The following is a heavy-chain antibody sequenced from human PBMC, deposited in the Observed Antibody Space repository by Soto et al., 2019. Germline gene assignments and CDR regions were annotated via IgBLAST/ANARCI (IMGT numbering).Heavy chain of an antibody. CDR3: AGDPDSHYNDSHASSYP. CDR1: GGTFSTYT. D-gene: IGHD4-4*01. J-gene: IGHJ5*02. CDR2: IIPIIGII. V-gene: IGHV1-69*08. Sequence: QVQLVQSGAEVKKPGSSVKVSCKASGGTFSTYTITWVRQAPGQGLEWMGRIIPIIGIINYVQKFQGRVTISADKFTGTAYMELTGLRSDDTAVYYCAGDPDSHYNDSHASSYPWGQGTLVTVSS.